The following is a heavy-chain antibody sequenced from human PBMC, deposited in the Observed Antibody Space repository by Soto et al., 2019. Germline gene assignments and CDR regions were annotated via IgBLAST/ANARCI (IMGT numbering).Heavy chain of an antibody. CDR3: ARNYGGIRAKENWFDP. CDR1: GYTFTSYY. V-gene: IGHV1-46*01. CDR2: INPSGGST. Sequence: QVQLVQSGAEVKKPGASVKVSCKASGYTFTSYYMHWVRQAPGQGLEWMGIINPSGGSTSYAQKFQGRVTMTRGTSTSTVYMELSSLRSEDTAVYYCARNYGGIRAKENWFDPWGQGTLVTVSS. J-gene: IGHJ5*02. D-gene: IGHD4-17*01.